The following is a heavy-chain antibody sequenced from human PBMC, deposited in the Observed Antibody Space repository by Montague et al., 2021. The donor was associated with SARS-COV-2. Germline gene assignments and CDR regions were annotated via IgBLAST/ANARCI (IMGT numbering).Heavy chain of an antibody. CDR3: ARFFRVGTSSAFDH. D-gene: IGHD3-10*01. CDR2: VRDSGTT. V-gene: IGHV4-59*08. J-gene: IGHJ5*02. Sequence: SETLSLTCGDSGASIVGYHWSWVRKPPGRGLEWIGDVRDSGTTNYNPSLNNRITISIDTSKAQFSLILTSVDAADTAVYYCARFFRVGTSSAFDHWGQGILVTVSS. CDR1: GASIVGYH.